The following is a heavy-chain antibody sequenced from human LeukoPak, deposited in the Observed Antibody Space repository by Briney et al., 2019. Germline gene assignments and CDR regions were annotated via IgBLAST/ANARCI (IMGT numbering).Heavy chain of an antibody. CDR3: TRGGRSFGGMDV. CDR2: ISYDGNNK. CDR1: GFTFSSYS. V-gene: IGHV3-30-3*01. J-gene: IGHJ6*02. D-gene: IGHD2-15*01. Sequence: GRSPRLSCATSGFTFSSYSMHWVRQAPGKGLEWVAVISYDGNNKYYADSVKGRFTISRDNSKNTLYLQMNSLRAEDTAVYYCTRGGRSFGGMDVWGQGTTVTVSS.